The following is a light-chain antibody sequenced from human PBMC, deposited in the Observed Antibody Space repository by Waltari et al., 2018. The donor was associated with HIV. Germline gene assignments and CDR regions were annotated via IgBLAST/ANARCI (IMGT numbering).Light chain of an antibody. Sequence: DIQMTQSLSSLSASVGDRVVITCRASQSISTYLNWYQQKPGEAPKLLIYAASNLQSEVPSSIRCGGSWTDFTLSISSLQPEDFATYYCQHGYSSPYTFGQGTKLEIK. CDR3: QHGYSSPYT. CDR2: AAS. V-gene: IGKV1-39*01. J-gene: IGKJ2*01. CDR1: QSISTY.